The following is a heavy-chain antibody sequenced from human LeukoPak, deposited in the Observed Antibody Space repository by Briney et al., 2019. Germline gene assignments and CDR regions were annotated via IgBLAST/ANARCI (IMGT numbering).Heavy chain of an antibody. CDR2: IWYDGSNK. D-gene: IGHD3-10*01. V-gene: IGHV3-33*01. CDR3: ARDQSITMVRGALGY. J-gene: IGHJ4*02. CDR1: GFTFSSYG. Sequence: GRSLRLSCAASGFTFSSYGMHWVRQAPGKGLEWVAVIWYDGSNKYYADSVKGRFTISRDNSKNTLYLQMNSLRAEDTAVYYCARDQSITMVRGALGYWGQGTLVTVSS.